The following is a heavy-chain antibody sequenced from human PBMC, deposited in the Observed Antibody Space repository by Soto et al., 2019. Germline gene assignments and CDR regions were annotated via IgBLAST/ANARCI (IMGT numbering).Heavy chain of an antibody. CDR2: ISWSSGSI. Sequence: EVQLVESGGGLVQPGRSLRLSCAASGFTFDDYAMHWVRQAPGKGLEWVSGISWSSGSIEYGDSVRGRFTISRDNAKNSLYRQMNSLRPEDTALYFCAKSHIVATLSPANFDYWGQGILVTVSS. CDR3: AKSHIVATLSPANFDY. CDR1: GFTFDDYA. V-gene: IGHV3-9*01. D-gene: IGHD5-12*01. J-gene: IGHJ4*02.